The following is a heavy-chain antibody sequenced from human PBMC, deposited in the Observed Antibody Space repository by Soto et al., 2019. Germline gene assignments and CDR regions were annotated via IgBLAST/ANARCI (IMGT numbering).Heavy chain of an antibody. CDR2: ISDSGST. D-gene: IGHD6-25*01. CDR1: GFTFSRYA. CDR3: AKRPGLAHFDY. V-gene: IGHV3-23*01. Sequence: GGSLRLSCTASGFTFSRYAMSWVRQAPGKGLEWVSTISDSGSTYYAESVKGRLTISRDNSKDTLYLQMNSLRAEDTAVYYCAKRPGLAHFDYWGQGTLVTVSS. J-gene: IGHJ4*02.